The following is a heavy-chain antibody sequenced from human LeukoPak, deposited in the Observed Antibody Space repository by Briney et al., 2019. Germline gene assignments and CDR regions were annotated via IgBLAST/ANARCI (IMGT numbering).Heavy chain of an antibody. Sequence: GGSLRLSCAASGFSISSFWMHWVRQAPGKGLVWVSRVNGEGGYRNYADSVKGRFTISRDNARNTLYLQMHSLRAEDTAVYYCVRDGDDYNFDYWGQGSPVTVSS. CDR1: GFSISSFW. D-gene: IGHD5-24*01. V-gene: IGHV3-74*01. CDR3: VRDGDDYNFDY. J-gene: IGHJ4*02. CDR2: VNGEGGYR.